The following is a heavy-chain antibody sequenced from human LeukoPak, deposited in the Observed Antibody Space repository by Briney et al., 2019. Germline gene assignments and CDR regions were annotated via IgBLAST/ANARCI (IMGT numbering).Heavy chain of an antibody. D-gene: IGHD1-26*01. J-gene: IGHJ4*02. CDR3: ARDKRSGSLSHDY. V-gene: IGHV3-21*01. CDR1: GFTFSRYS. CDR2: ISSSSSYI. Sequence: GGSLRLSCAASGFTFSRYSMNWVRQAPGKGLEWVSSISSSSSYIYYADSVKGRFTISRDNAKNSLYLQMNSLRAEDTAVYYCARDKRSGSLSHDYWGQGTLVTVSS.